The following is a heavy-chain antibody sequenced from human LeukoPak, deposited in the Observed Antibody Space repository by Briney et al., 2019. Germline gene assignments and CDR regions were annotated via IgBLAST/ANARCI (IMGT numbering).Heavy chain of an antibody. Sequence: GGSLRLSCAASGFTFSSYGVHWVRQAPGKGLEWVAVIWYDGSNKYYADSVKGRFTISRDNSKNTLYLQMNSLRAEDTAVYYCARDLAQWELHYYMDVWGKGTTVTVSS. CDR2: IWYDGSNK. J-gene: IGHJ6*03. D-gene: IGHD1-26*01. V-gene: IGHV3-33*01. CDR3: ARDLAQWELHYYMDV. CDR1: GFTFSSYG.